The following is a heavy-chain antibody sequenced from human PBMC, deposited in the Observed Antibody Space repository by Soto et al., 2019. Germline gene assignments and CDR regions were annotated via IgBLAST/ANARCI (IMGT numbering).Heavy chain of an antibody. CDR1: GFTFSSYA. CDR3: AKDHVDIWLWNSEVCSIASAFDI. Sequence: GGSLRLSCAASGFTFSSYAMSWVRQAPGKGLEWVSAISGSGGSTYYADSVKGRFTISRDNSKNTLYLQMNSLRAEDTAVYYCAKDHVDIWLWNSEVCSIASAFDIWGQGTMVTVSS. CDR2: ISGSGGST. V-gene: IGHV3-23*01. D-gene: IGHD3-16*01. J-gene: IGHJ3*02.